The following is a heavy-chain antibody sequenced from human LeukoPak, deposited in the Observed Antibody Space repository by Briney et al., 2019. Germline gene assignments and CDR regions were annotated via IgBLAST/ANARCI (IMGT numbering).Heavy chain of an antibody. Sequence: SQTLSLTCALSGDSVSSNSASWDWIRQSPWRGIEWLGRTYYRCKWYNHHAVPGRSRIPLHPETSKNQVSPQLNSVTRGDAGVYFCVRAWEGCGWPFEYWGQGTLVSVSS. J-gene: IGHJ4*02. D-gene: IGHD6-19*01. CDR3: VRAWEGCGWPFEY. CDR2: TYYRCKWYN. CDR1: GDSVSSNSAS. V-gene: IGHV6-1*01.